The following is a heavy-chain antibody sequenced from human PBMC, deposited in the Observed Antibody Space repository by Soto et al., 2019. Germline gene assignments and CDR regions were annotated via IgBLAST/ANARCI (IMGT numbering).Heavy chain of an antibody. CDR3: ARKSNSGYIIPNWLHP. CDR2: INHSGST. CDR1: GGSFSGYY. J-gene: IGHJ5*02. Sequence: SETLSLTCAVYGGSFSGYYWSWIRQPPGKGLEWIGEINHSGSTNYNPSLKSRVTISVDTSKNQFSLKLSSVTAADTAVYYSARKSNSGYIIPNWLHPWGQGTLV. D-gene: IGHD5-12*01. V-gene: IGHV4-34*01.